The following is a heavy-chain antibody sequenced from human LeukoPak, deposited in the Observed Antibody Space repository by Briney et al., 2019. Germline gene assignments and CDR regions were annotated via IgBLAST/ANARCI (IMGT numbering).Heavy chain of an antibody. Sequence: ASVKVSCKASGYTFTGYYMHWVRQAPGQGLEWMGWINPNSGGTNYAQKLQGRVTMTTDTSTSTAYMELRSLRSDDTAVYYCARDTRLYVVPAADDYYYMDVWGKGTTVTVSS. D-gene: IGHD2-2*01. CDR2: INPNSGGT. CDR3: ARDTRLYVVPAADDYYYMDV. J-gene: IGHJ6*03. V-gene: IGHV1-2*02. CDR1: GYTFTGYY.